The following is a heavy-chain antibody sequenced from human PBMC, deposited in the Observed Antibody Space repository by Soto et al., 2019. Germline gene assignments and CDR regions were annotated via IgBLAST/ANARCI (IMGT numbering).Heavy chain of an antibody. CDR2: ISSSSSYI. V-gene: IGHV3-21*01. CDR1: GFTFSNYT. CDR3: ASQTLGTYYYYYGMDV. Sequence: PGGSLRLSCAASGFTFSNYTMNWVRQAPGKGLEWVSSISSSSSYIYYADSVKGRFIISRDNAKNSLYLQMNSLRAEDTALYYCASQTLGTYYYYYGMDVWGQGXAVTVYS. D-gene: IGHD7-27*01. J-gene: IGHJ6*02.